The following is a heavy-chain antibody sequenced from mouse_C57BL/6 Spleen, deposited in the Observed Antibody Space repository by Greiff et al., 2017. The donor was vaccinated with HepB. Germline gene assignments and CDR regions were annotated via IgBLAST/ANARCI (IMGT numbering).Heavy chain of an antibody. J-gene: IGHJ3*01. D-gene: IGHD2-2*01. CDR1: GYTFTSYW. Sequence: QVQLKQPGAELVRPGTSVKLSCKASGYTFTSYWMHWVKQRPGQGLEWIGVIDPSDSYTNYNQKFKGKATLTVDTSSSTAYMQLSSLTSEDSAVYYCARDGYDDWFAYWGQGTLVTVSA. CDR3: ARDGYDDWFAY. CDR2: IDPSDSYT. V-gene: IGHV1-59*01.